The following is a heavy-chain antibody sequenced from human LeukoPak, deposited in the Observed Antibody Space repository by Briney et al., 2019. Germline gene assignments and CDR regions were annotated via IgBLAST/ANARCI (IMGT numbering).Heavy chain of an antibody. CDR3: ARGLRAETYDAFDI. CDR1: GFSFSSYS. J-gene: IGHJ3*02. D-gene: IGHD4-17*01. V-gene: IGHV3-21*01. CDR2: ISSSSSYI. Sequence: GGSLRLSCAASGFSFSSYSMNWVRQAPGKGLEWVSSISSSSSYIYYADSVKGRFTISRDNAKNSLYLQMNSLRAEDTAVYYCARGLRAETYDAFDIWGQGTMVTVSS.